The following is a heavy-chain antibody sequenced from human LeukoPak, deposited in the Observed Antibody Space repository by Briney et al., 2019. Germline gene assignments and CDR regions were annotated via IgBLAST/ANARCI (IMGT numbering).Heavy chain of an antibody. J-gene: IGHJ4*02. CDR1: GYSISSGYY. D-gene: IGHD3-22*01. CDR2: IYHSGST. V-gene: IGHV4-38-2*02. Sequence: SETLSLTCAVSGYSISSGYYWGWIRQPPGKGLEWIGSIYHSGSTYYNPSLKSRVTISVDTSKNQFSLKLSSVTAADTAVYYCARDLNYYDSSGFWDYRGQGTLVTVSS. CDR3: ARDLNYYDSSGFWDY.